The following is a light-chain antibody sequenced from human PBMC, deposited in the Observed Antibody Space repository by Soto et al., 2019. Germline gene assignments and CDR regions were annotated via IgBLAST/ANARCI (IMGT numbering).Light chain of an antibody. CDR3: QQYGSSLST. CDR1: QSVSSWY. V-gene: IGKV3-20*01. CDR2: ATS. J-gene: IGKJ1*01. Sequence: EIVLTQSPGTLSLSPGDTAALSCRASQSVSSWYLAWYQQKSGQAPRLLIYATSSRATDIPDRFIGDGSGADFTLTISGLEPEDFAVYYWQQYGSSLSTFGQGTKVEIK.